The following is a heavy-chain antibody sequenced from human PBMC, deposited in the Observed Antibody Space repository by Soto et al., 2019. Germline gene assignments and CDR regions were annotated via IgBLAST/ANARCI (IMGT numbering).Heavy chain of an antibody. CDR1: GGSISSGGYS. Sequence: PSETLSLTCAVSGGSISSGGYSWSWIRQPPGKGLEWIGYIYHSGSTYYNPSLKSRVTISVDTSKNQFSLKLSSVTAADTAVYYCARDRPFWSGFQPEFDPWGQGTLVTVSS. V-gene: IGHV4-30-2*01. CDR3: ARDRPFWSGFQPEFDP. CDR2: IYHSGST. J-gene: IGHJ5*02. D-gene: IGHD3-3*01.